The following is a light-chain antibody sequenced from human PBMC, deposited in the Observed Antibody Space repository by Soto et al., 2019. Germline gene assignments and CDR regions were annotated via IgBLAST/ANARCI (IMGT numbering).Light chain of an antibody. CDR1: QNINNL. CDR3: QRYDGY. CDR2: GAS. Sequence: DTPMTQSPSTLSASVGDTVTITCRARQNINNLLAWYQQKPEKVPKLLLYGASTLEDGVPSRFSGSRSGTEFTLTSNSLQPDDFATYYCQRYDGYFGQGTKLEIK. J-gene: IGKJ2*01. V-gene: IGKV1-5*01.